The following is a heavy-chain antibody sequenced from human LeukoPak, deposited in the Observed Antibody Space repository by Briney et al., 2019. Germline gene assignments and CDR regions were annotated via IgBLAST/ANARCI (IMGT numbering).Heavy chain of an antibody. D-gene: IGHD3-22*01. CDR2: TSSSSSYI. J-gene: IGHJ4*02. CDR3: AREDSSGYYYDY. CDR1: GFTFSSYS. Sequence: PGGSLRLSCAASGFTFSSYSMNWVRQAPGKRLEWVSSTSSSSSYIYYADSVKGRFTISRDNAKNSLYLQMNSLRAEDTAVYYCAREDSSGYYYDYWGQGTLVTVSS. V-gene: IGHV3-21*01.